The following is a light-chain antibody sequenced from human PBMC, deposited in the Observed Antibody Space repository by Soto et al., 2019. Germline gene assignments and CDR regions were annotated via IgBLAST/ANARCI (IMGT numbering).Light chain of an antibody. V-gene: IGLV2-8*01. J-gene: IGLJ6*01. CDR1: SSDVGGYNY. CDR3: SSYAGSNYV. Sequence: QSVLTQPPSASGSPGQSVTISCTGASSDVGGYNYVSWYQQHPGKAPKLMIYEVSKRPSGVPERFSGSKSGNTASLNVSGLQAEDEADYSCSSYAGSNYVFGSGTKLTVL. CDR2: EVS.